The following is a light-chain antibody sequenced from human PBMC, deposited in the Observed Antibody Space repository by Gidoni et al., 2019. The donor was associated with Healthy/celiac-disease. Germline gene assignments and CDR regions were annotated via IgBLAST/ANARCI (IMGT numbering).Light chain of an antibody. V-gene: IGKV1-39*01. CDR3: QQSYSILYT. CDR1: QSISIH. CDR2: AAS. Sequence: DIQLPQSPSSLSASVGDRVTITCRASQSISIHLNWYQLKPGKAPQLLISAASSLESGVPSRFSGSGSGTDFTLTISSLQPEDFATYYCQQSYSILYTFGQGTKLEIK. J-gene: IGKJ2*01.